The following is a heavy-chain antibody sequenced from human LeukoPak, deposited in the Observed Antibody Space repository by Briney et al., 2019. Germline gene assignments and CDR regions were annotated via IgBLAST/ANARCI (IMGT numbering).Heavy chain of an antibody. CDR2: ISGSSSYI. V-gene: IGHV3-21*01. CDR3: ARDRDYDSSGS. D-gene: IGHD3-22*01. Sequence: GGSLRLSCAASGFTFSSYSMNWVRQAPGKGLEWVSSISGSSSYIYYADSVKGRFTISRDNAKNSLYLQMNSLRAEDTAVYYRARDRDYDSSGSWGQGTLVTVSS. J-gene: IGHJ5*02. CDR1: GFTFSSYS.